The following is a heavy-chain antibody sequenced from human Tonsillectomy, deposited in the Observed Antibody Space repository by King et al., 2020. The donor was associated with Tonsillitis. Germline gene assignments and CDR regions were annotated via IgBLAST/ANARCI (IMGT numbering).Heavy chain of an antibody. CDR3: AKDISVSTAFDY. J-gene: IGHJ4*02. V-gene: IGHV3-30*02. CDR2: MHNDGTNS. D-gene: IGHD4-17*01. CDR1: GFTFSSYG. Sequence: VQLVESGGGVVQPGGSLRLSCAASGFTFSSYGMHWVRQAPGKGLEWVALMHNDGTNSYYADSVKGRFTISRDNSKNTLYLQMNSLRAEDTAVYYCAKDISVSTAFDYWGQGTLVTVSS.